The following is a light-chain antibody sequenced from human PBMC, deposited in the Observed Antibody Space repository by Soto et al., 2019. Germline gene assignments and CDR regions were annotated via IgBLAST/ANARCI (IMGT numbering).Light chain of an antibody. CDR1: RVVASGY. CDR3: QQYGSSPRT. Sequence: EIVLPHLPGPFSLLQGEGAPFPSGPSRVVASGYLAWYQQKPGQAPRLVIFGASSRATGIPDRFSGSGSGTDFTLTISRLEPEDFAVYYCQQYGSSPRTFGQGTKVEIK. V-gene: IGKV3-20*01. CDR2: GAS. J-gene: IGKJ1*01.